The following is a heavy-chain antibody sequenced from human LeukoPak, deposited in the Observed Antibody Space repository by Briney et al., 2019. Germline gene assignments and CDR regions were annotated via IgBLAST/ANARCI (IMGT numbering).Heavy chain of an antibody. CDR3: ARVGLVRGYYDILTVYYPPQYYFDY. CDR2: IYYSGST. D-gene: IGHD3-9*01. J-gene: IGHJ4*02. Sequence: SETLSLTCTVSGGSISSHYWSWIRQPPGKGLEWIGYIYYSGSTNYNPSLKSRVTISVDTSKNQFSLKLSSVTAADTAVYYCARVGLVRGYYDILTVYYPPQYYFDYWGQGTRVTVSS. CDR1: GGSISSHY. V-gene: IGHV4-59*11.